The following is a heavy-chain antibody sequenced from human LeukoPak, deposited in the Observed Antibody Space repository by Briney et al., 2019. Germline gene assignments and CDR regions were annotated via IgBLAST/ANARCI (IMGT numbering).Heavy chain of an antibody. D-gene: IGHD6-13*01. V-gene: IGHV1-8*01. CDR3: ARGRIAAAGRAFDP. CDR2: MNPNSGNT. J-gene: IGHJ5*02. Sequence: GASVKVSCKASGYTFTSYDINWVRQATGQGLEWMGWMNPNSGNTGYAQKFQGRVTMTRNTSISTAYMELSSLRSEDTAVYYCARGRIAAAGRAFDPWGQGTLVTVSS. CDR1: GYTFTSYD.